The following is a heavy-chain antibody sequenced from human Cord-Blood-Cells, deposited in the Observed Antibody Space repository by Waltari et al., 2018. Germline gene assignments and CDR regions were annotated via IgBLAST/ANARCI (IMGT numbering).Heavy chain of an antibody. V-gene: IGHV4-34*01. Sequence: QVQLQQWGAGLLKPSETLSLTCAVYGGSFRGYYWSWIRQPPGKGLEWIGEIKHSGSTNYNPSLKSRVTIAVDTSKNQFSLKLSSVTAADTAVYYCARAVVVPAAMGGNWFDPWGQGTLVTVSS. D-gene: IGHD2-2*01. J-gene: IGHJ5*02. CDR1: GGSFRGYY. CDR2: IKHSGST. CDR3: ARAVVVPAAMGGNWFDP.